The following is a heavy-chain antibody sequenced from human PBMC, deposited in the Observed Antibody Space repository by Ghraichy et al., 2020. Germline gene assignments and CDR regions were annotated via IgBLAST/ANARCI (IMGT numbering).Heavy chain of an antibody. V-gene: IGHV4-59*11. CDR2: IYYSGST. Sequence: LNISCTVSGGSTSRHYWGWFRQPPGKGLEYIGYIYYSGSTNYNPSLKSRVTMSVDTSRNQFSLKLSSVTTADTAVYYCARIGYCSGGSCYGDWFDPWGQGTFVIVSS. J-gene: IGHJ5*02. CDR1: GGSTSRHY. CDR3: ARIGYCSGGSCYGDWFDP. D-gene: IGHD2-15*01.